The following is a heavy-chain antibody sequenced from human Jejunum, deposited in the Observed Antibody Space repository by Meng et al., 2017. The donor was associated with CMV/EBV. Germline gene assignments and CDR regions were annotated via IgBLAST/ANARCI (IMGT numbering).Heavy chain of an antibody. J-gene: IGHJ2*01. CDR2: IRGSGAGT. V-gene: IGHV3-23*01. CDR3: AKDGRNDCCNWYFDL. CDR1: GLTFNNDA. D-gene: IGHD2-21*02. Sequence: SGLTFNNDAMTWVRQAPGKGLEWVSAIRGSGAGTYYADSVKGRFTISRDNSKNTLYLQMDNLRAEDTAVYYCAKDGRNDCCNWYFDLWGRGTLVTVSS.